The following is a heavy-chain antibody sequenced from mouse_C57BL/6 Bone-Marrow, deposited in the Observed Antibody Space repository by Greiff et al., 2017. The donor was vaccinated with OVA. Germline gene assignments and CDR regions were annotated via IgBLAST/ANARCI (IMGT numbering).Heavy chain of an antibody. CDR2: IRNKANNPAT. D-gene: IGHD2-1*01. V-gene: IGHV6-6*01. J-gene: IGHJ3*01. CDR1: GFTFSDAW. CDR3: HLLWYPAWFAY. Sequence: EVKLEESGGGLVQPGGSMKLSCAASGFTFSDAWMDWVRQSPEKGLEWVAEIRNKANNPATYYAESVKGRFTISRDDSKSSVYLQMNSLRAEDTGIYYCHLLWYPAWFAYWGQGTLVTVSA.